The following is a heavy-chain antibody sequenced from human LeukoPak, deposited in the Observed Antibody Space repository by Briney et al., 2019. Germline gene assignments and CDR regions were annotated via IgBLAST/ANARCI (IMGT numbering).Heavy chain of an antibody. Sequence: GESLKISCKASGYIFTNYWVGWVRQMPGKGLEWMGTIYPDDFDTTYSPPFQGQVTLSADKTITTAYLQWSSLKASDTAMYYCARHGGRFGGLDIWGHGTMVTVSS. J-gene: IGHJ3*02. CDR2: IYPDDFDT. D-gene: IGHD3-10*01. CDR3: ARHGGRFGGLDI. CDR1: GYIFTNYW. V-gene: IGHV5-51*01.